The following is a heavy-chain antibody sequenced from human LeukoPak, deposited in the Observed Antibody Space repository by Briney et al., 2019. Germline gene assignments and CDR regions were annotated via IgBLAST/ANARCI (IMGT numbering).Heavy chain of an antibody. D-gene: IGHD3-9*01. Sequence: GGSLRLSCAASGFTFSSYEMNWVRQAPGKGLEWVSYISSSGSTIYYADSVKGRFTISRDNAKNSLYLQMNSLRAEDTAVYYCARGLNRYYDMLTGYPGFDPWGQGTLVTVCS. CDR3: ARGLNRYYDMLTGYPGFDP. J-gene: IGHJ5*02. CDR2: ISSSGSTI. CDR1: GFTFSSYE. V-gene: IGHV3-48*03.